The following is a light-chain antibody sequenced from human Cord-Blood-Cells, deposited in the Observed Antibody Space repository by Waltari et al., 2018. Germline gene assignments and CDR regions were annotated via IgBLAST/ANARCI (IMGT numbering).Light chain of an antibody. V-gene: IGLV2-14*01. CDR1: SSDVGGYNY. Sequence: QSALTQPASVSGSPGQSITISCTGTSSDVGGYNYVSWYQQHPGKDPKLMIYDVSKRPSGVFNHCSGSKSGNTSSLTTSGLQAEEEADYYCSSYTSSSPYVFGTGTKITVL. CDR3: SSYTSSSPYV. CDR2: DVS. J-gene: IGLJ1*01.